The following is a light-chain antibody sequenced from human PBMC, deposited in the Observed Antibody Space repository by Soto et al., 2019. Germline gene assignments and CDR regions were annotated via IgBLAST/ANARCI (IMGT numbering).Light chain of an antibody. V-gene: IGLV2-14*01. J-gene: IGLJ3*02. CDR2: EVS. CDR3: SSYTSSSTRV. Sequence: QSALTQPASVSGSPGQSITISCTGTSSDVGGYNYVSWYQQHPGIAPKLMIYEVSTRPSGVSNRFSGFKSGNTASLTFSGPQFEDEADYYRSSYTSSSTRVFGGGTKLTVL. CDR1: SSDVGGYNY.